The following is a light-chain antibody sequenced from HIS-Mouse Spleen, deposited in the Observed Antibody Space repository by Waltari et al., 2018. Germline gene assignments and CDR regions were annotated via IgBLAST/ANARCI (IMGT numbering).Light chain of an antibody. Sequence: QSALTQPPSASGSPGQSVTISCTATSIDVGGYNYVSWYQQHPGKAPKLMIYEVSKRPSGVPDRFSGSKSGNTASLTVSGLQAEDEADYYCSSYAGSNNVVFGGGTKLTVL. CDR3: SSYAGSNNVV. CDR2: EVS. CDR1: SIDVGGYNY. V-gene: IGLV2-8*01. J-gene: IGLJ2*01.